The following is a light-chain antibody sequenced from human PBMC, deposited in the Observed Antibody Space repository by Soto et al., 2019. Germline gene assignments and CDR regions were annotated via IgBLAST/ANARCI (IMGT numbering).Light chain of an antibody. CDR2: GAS. J-gene: IGKJ4*01. Sequence: VLTQSPGTLSLPPGERATLFCRAGQSVSSSDLAWCQQKPDQAPRLLIYGASSRATGIPDRFSGSGSGTDFTLTISSLEPEDVAVYYCQHYRNSPLTFGGGTKVDIK. V-gene: IGKV3-20*01. CDR3: QHYRNSPLT. CDR1: QSVSSSD.